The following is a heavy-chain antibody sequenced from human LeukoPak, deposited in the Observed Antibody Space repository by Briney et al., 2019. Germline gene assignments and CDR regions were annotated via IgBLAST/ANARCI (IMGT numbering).Heavy chain of an antibody. V-gene: IGHV4-34*01. D-gene: IGHD3-22*01. CDR3: ARNPYYYDSSGYSYYYYYYGMDV. CDR1: GGSFSGYY. J-gene: IGHJ6*02. Sequence: SETLSLTCAVYGGSFSGYYWSWIRQPPGKGLEWIGEINHSGSTNYNPSLKSRVTISVDTSKNQFSLKLSPVTAADTAVYYCARNPYYYDSSGYSYYYYYYGMDVWGQGTTVTVSS. CDR2: INHSGST.